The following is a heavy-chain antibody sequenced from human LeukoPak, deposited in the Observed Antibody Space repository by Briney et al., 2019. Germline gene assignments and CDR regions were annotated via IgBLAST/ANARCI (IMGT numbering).Heavy chain of an antibody. CDR1: GFTFSDYY. CDR3: ARDRGVSYGFLDY. CDR2: ISSSSSYT. D-gene: IGHD5-18*01. Sequence: GGSLRLSCAASGFTFSDYYMSWIRQAPGKGLEWVSYISSSSSYTNYADSVKGRFTISRDNAKNSLYLQMNSLRAEDTAVYYCARDRGVSYGFLDYWGQGTLVTVSS. J-gene: IGHJ4*02. V-gene: IGHV3-11*06.